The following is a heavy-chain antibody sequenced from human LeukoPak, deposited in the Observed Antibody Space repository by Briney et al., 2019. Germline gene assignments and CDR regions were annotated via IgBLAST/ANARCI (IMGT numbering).Heavy chain of an antibody. D-gene: IGHD6-13*01. J-gene: IGHJ4*02. Sequence: ASVKVSCKVSGYTLTELSMHWVRQAPGKGLEWMGGFDPEDGETIYAQKFQGRVTMTEDTSTDTAYMELSSLRSEDTAVYYCATDPRGAAAGTRDYWGQGTLVTVSS. CDR2: FDPEDGET. CDR3: ATDPRGAAAGTRDY. CDR1: GYTLTELS. V-gene: IGHV1-24*01.